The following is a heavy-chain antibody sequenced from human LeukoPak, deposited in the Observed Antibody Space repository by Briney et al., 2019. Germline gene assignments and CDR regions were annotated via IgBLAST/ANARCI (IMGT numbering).Heavy chain of an antibody. J-gene: IGHJ4*02. D-gene: IGHD3-22*01. CDR1: GYTFTSYG. V-gene: IGHV1-18*01. CDR2: ISAYNGNT. Sequence: GASVNLSCTASGYTFTSYGISWVRQAPGQGLEWMGWISAYNGNTNYAQKLQGRVTMTTDTSTSTAYMELRSLRSDDTAVYYCAIYYDSSGYYPFWWGQGTLVTVSS. CDR3: AIYYDSSGYYPFW.